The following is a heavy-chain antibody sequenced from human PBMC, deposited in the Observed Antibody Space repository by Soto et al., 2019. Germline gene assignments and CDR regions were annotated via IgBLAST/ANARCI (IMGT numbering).Heavy chain of an antibody. CDR2: INHSGST. CDR3: ARVGTTVTNYYYYGMDV. CDR1: GGSFIGYY. J-gene: IGHJ6*02. V-gene: IGHV4-34*01. D-gene: IGHD4-4*01. Sequence: SETLSLTCAVYGGSFIGYYWGWILQPPGKGLEWIGEINHSGSTNYNPSLKSRVTISVDTSKNQFSLKLSSVTAADTAVYYCARVGTTVTNYYYYGMDVLGQGTTVTAP.